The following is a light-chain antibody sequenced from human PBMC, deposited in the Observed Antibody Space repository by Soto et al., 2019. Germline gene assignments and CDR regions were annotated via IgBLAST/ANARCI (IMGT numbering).Light chain of an antibody. J-gene: IGLJ2*01. CDR3: ATWDDSLNALV. Sequence: QSVLTQPPSASGTPGQRVTISCSGSSSNIGSNTVNWYQQFPGTAPKLLIYSSNQRPSGVPDRCSGSKSGTSASLAISGLQSEDEADYYCATWDDSLNALVFGGGTKLTVL. V-gene: IGLV1-44*01. CDR2: SSN. CDR1: SSNIGSNT.